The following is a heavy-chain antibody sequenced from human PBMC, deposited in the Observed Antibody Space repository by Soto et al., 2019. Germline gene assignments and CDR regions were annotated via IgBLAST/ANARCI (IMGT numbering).Heavy chain of an antibody. CDR2: IEGNGRTT. CDR3: AKSLFGGHF. Sequence: EVQLLESGGDLVQPGGSLRLSCATSGFTFSTYGMSWVRQAPGKGLQWVSGIEGNGRTTSYVDSVKGRFTISRDNFRNTLYLQMNSLTAEDTAIYYCAKSLFGGHFWGQGTLVTVSS. J-gene: IGHJ4*02. V-gene: IGHV3-23*01. CDR1: GFTFSTYG. D-gene: IGHD2-15*01.